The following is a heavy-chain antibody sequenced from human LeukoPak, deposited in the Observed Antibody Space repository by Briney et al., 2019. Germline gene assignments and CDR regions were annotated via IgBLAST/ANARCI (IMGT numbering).Heavy chain of an antibody. D-gene: IGHD1-26*01. Sequence: QPGRSLRLSCAASGFTFSSYGMHWVRQAPGKGLEWVAVISYDGSNKYYADSVKGRFTISRDNSKNTLYLQMNSLRAEDTAVYYCARDWGLGARLYYFDYWGQGTLATVSS. V-gene: IGHV3-30*03. CDR1: GFTFSSYG. CDR2: ISYDGSNK. J-gene: IGHJ4*02. CDR3: ARDWGLGARLYYFDY.